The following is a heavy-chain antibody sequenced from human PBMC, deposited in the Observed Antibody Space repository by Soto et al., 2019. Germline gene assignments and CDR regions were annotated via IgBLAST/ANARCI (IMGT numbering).Heavy chain of an antibody. CDR2: IIPILGIA. CDR3: ATRRGHNDVWSGYYAY. Sequence: QVPLVHSGAEVKKPGSSVKFSCKASGGTFSSYPISWVRQAPGQGLEWMGRIIPILGIANYAQKFQGRVTITADKPTSTAYMELSSLRSEDTAVYYCATRRGHNDVWSGYYAYWGQGTLVTVSS. CDR1: GGTFSSYP. D-gene: IGHD3-3*01. V-gene: IGHV1-69*02. J-gene: IGHJ4*02.